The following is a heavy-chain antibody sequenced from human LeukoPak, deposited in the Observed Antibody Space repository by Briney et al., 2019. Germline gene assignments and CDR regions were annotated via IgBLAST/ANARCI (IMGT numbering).Heavy chain of an antibody. J-gene: IGHJ4*02. CDR3: ARTGQWLVRGLDY. V-gene: IGHV4-34*01. Sequence: SETLSLTCAVYGGSFSGYYWSWIRQPPGKGLEWIGEINHSGSTNYNPSLKSRVTISVDTSKNQFSLKLSSVTAADTAVYYCARTGQWLVRGLDYWGQGTLVTVSS. D-gene: IGHD6-19*01. CDR2: INHSGST. CDR1: GGSFSGYY.